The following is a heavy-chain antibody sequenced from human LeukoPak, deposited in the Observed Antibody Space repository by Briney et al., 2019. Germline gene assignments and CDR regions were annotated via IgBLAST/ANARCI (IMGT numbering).Heavy chain of an antibody. CDR1: VGSCDDYY. D-gene: IGHD5-24*01. V-gene: IGHV4-34*01. J-gene: IGHJ5*02. CDR3: ARGRDRSKAGDL. CDR2: IHPHGIF. Sequence: SETLSLTCDVSVGSCDDYYCRWIRQPPGKGLEWIGEIHPHGIFYYNSSLMSRVTISIDTSKSQFSLRLTSVTAADTAFYYCARGRDRSKAGDLWGQGSLVTVSS.